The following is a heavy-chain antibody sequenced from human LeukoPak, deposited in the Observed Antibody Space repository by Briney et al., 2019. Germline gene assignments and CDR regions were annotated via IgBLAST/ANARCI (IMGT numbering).Heavy chain of an antibody. D-gene: IGHD3-10*02. V-gene: IGHV4-34*01. Sequence: SETLSPTCAVYGGSFSGYYWRWIRQPPGKGLEWIGEINHSGSTNYNPSLKSRVTISVDTSKNQFSLKLSSVTAADTAVYYCARVKDGDVRYYYGMDVWGQGTTVTVSS. CDR3: ARVKDGDVRYYYGMDV. J-gene: IGHJ6*02. CDR2: INHSGST. CDR1: GGSFSGYY.